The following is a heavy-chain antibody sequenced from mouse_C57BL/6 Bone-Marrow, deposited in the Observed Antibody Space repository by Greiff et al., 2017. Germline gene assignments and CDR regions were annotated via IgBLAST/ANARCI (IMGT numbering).Heavy chain of an antibody. V-gene: IGHV1-81*01. J-gene: IGHJ3*01. CDR1: GYTFTSYG. D-gene: IGHD2-5*01. Sequence: QVQLQQSGAELARPGASVKLSCKASGYTFTSYGISWVKQRTGQGLEWIGEIYPRSGNTYYNEKFKGKATLTADTSSSTAYIVLRSLTSEDSAVYFCARYYSNCPWFAYWGQGTLVTVSA. CDR2: IYPRSGNT. CDR3: ARYYSNCPWFAY.